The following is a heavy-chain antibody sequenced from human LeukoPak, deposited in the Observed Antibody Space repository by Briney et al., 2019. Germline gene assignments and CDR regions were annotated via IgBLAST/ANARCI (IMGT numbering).Heavy chain of an antibody. D-gene: IGHD4-17*01. Sequence: PGGSLRLSCAASGFTFDDYGMSWVRQAPGKGLEWVSGINWNGGSTGYADSVKGRFTISRDNAKNSLYLQMNSLRAEDTAAYYCARGDYGDYSDAFDIWGQGTMVTVSS. CDR3: ARGDYGDYSDAFDI. CDR1: GFTFDDYG. J-gene: IGHJ3*02. CDR2: INWNGGST. V-gene: IGHV3-20*04.